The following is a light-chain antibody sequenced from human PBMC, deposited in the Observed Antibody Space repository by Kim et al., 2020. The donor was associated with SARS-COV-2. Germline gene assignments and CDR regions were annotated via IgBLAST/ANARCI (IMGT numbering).Light chain of an antibody. J-gene: IGKJ1*01. CDR3: QQYNKWPPWT. Sequence: SPGESVRLSCRASQSISSDLAWYQQKLGQAPRLLIYGASTRATGIPHRFSGSRSGTEFTLTITNLQSEDFAIYFCQQYNKWPPWTFGQGTKVDIK. V-gene: IGKV3-15*01. CDR1: QSISSD. CDR2: GAS.